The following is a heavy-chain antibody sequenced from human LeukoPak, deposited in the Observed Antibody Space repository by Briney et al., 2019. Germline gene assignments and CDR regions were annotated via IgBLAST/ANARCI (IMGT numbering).Heavy chain of an antibody. J-gene: IGHJ4*02. CDR3: AKSTMIVVVEFDY. CDR1: GFTFSSYA. D-gene: IGHD3-22*01. CDR2: ISGSGGRT. V-gene: IGHV3-23*01. Sequence: GGSLRLSCAASGFTFSSYAMSWVRQAPGKGLEWVSAISGSGGRTYYADSVKGRFTISRDNSKNTLYLQMNSLRAEDTAVNYCAKSTMIVVVEFDYWGQGTLDTVSS.